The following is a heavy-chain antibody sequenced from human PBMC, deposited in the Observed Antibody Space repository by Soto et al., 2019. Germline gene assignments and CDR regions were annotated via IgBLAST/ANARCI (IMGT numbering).Heavy chain of an antibody. V-gene: IGHV3-48*03. J-gene: IGHJ4*02. CDR3: ARTYSSGWFDY. Sequence: PGGSLILSCAASGFTFSSYEMNWVRQAPGKGLEWVSYISSSGSTIYYADSVKGRFTISRDNAKNSLYLQMNSLRAEDTAVYYCARTYSSGWFDYWGQGTLVTVSS. CDR1: GFTFSSYE. CDR2: ISSSGSTI. D-gene: IGHD6-19*01.